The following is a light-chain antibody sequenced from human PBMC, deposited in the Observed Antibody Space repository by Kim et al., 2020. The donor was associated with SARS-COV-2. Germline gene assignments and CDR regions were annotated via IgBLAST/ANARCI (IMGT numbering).Light chain of an antibody. Sequence: SYELTQPPSVSVSPGQTASITCSGDKLGDQYACWYQQKPGQSPVLFIYKDSKRPSGIPERFSGSNSGTTATLTISGTQAMDEAYYYCQAWDTSTVV. J-gene: IGLJ2*01. V-gene: IGLV3-1*01. CDR1: KLGDQY. CDR2: KDS. CDR3: QAWDTSTVV.